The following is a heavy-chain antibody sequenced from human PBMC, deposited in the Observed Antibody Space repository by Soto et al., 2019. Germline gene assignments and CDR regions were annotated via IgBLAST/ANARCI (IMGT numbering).Heavy chain of an antibody. Sequence: QVQLQESGPGLVKPSGTLSLTCAVSGGSISSSNWWSWVRQPPGKVLEWIGEIYHSGSTNYNPSLKSRVTISVDKSKNQFSRKLSSVTAADTAVYYCARVMRWFGELCYWYCDLWGRGTLVTVSS. CDR2: IYHSGST. CDR3: ARVMRWFGELCYWYCDL. V-gene: IGHV4-4*02. J-gene: IGHJ2*01. CDR1: GGSISSSNW. D-gene: IGHD3-10*01.